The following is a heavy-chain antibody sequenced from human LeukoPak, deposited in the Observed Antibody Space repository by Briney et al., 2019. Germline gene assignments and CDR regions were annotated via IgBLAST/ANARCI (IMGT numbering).Heavy chain of an antibody. CDR2: IFHSGST. Sequence: SETLSLTCTVSGDSISNYHWSWIRQPPGKRLEWIGYIFHSGSTNYNPSLRSRVTISLDTSQNQFSLRLSSVTAADTAVYYCARGTPALLDAFDIRGQGTMVTVSS. CDR3: ARGTPALLDAFDI. CDR1: GDSISNYH. V-gene: IGHV4-59*01. D-gene: IGHD2-15*01. J-gene: IGHJ3*02.